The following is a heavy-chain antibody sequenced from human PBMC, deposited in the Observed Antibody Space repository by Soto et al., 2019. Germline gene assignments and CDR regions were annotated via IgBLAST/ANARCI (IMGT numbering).Heavy chain of an antibody. D-gene: IGHD3-22*01. J-gene: IGHJ3*02. V-gene: IGHV4-30-2*01. CDR3: ARELLFYDSDGFSWDDAFDI. Sequence: QMHLQESGSGLVKPSQTLSLTCAFSGGSLSSSAYSWSWIRQPPGKALELIGVIYQSGSTYYNPSLKSRVTMSLDRPKNQFSLKLSSVTAADTAVYYCARELLFYDSDGFSWDDAFDIWGPGTMVTVSS. CDR2: IYQSGST. CDR1: GGSLSSSAYS.